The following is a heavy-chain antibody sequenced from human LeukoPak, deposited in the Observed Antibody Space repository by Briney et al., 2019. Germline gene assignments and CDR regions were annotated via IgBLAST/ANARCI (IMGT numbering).Heavy chain of an antibody. D-gene: IGHD4-23*01. CDR2: IYWDADE. J-gene: IGHJ4*02. CDR3: AHSCGGGNSAYFDY. Sequence: RKSGPTLVNPTQTLTLTCTFSGFSLSTSGVGVGWIRQPPGKALEWLAVIYWDADERYSPSLKSRLTITKDTSKNQVVLTMTNMDPVDTATYYCAHSCGGGNSAYFDYWGQGTLVTVSS. CDR1: GFSLSTSGVG. V-gene: IGHV2-5*02.